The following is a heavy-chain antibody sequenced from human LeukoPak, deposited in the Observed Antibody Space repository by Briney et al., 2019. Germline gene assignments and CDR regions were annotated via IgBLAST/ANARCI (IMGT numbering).Heavy chain of an antibody. V-gene: IGHV3-30*02. CDR1: GFPFSSYG. D-gene: IGHD5-24*01. CDR2: IRYDENTK. J-gene: IGHJ4*02. Sequence: GGSLRLSCTASGFPFSSYGMQWVRQAPGKGLEWVACIRYDENTKYYADSVKGRFTVSRDNSGNTLFLQMKSLRDEDTAVYYCAKENTRDGYRHFHYWGQGTLVTVSS. CDR3: AKENTRDGYRHFHY.